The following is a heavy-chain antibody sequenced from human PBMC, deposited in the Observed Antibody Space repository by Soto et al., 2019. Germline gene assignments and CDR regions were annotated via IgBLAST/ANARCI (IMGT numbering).Heavy chain of an antibody. Sequence: PGGSLRLSCAASGFTFSSYAMSWVRQAPGKGLEWVPAISGSGGSTYYADSVKGRFTISRDNSKSTLYLQMNSLRAEDTAVYYCAKASSGWYAVVVDYWGQGTLVTVSS. CDR2: ISGSGGST. CDR1: GFTFSSYA. V-gene: IGHV3-23*01. CDR3: AKASSGWYAVVVDY. D-gene: IGHD6-19*01. J-gene: IGHJ4*02.